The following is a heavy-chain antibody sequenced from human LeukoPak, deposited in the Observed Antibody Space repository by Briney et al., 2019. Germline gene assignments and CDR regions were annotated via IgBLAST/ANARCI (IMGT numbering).Heavy chain of an antibody. D-gene: IGHD4-11*01. V-gene: IGHV3-21*04. CDR3: AREPSNYYFDY. J-gene: IGHJ4*02. Sequence: GGSLRLSCAASGFTFSSYAMSWVRQAPGRGLEWVSSVSSTSTYIYYSDSVRGRFTISRDNAKNSLYLQMNSLRAEDTGVYYCAREPSNYYFDYWGQGTLITVSS. CDR1: GFTFSSYA. CDR2: VSSTSTYI.